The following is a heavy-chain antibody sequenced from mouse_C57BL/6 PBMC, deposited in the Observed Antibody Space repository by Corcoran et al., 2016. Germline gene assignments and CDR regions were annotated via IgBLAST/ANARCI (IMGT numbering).Heavy chain of an antibody. Sequence: EVQLQQSGPELVKPGASVKISCKASGYTFTDYYMNWVKQSHGKSLKWIGDINPNNGGTSYNQKFKGKATLTVDKSSSTAYMELRSLTSEDSAVDDCAHYYGSSVLAYWGQGILVTVSA. CDR3: AHYYGSSVLAY. CDR1: GYTFTDYY. CDR2: INPNNGGT. J-gene: IGHJ3*01. V-gene: IGHV1-26*01. D-gene: IGHD1-1*01.